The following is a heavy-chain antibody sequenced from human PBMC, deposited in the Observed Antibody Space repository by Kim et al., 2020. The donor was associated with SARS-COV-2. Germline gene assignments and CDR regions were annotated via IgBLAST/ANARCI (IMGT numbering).Heavy chain of an antibody. CDR1: GFTVSSNY. CDR3: ARGVTAMVMKSFVYYYYGMDV. D-gene: IGHD5-18*01. J-gene: IGHJ6*02. CDR2: IYSGGST. V-gene: IGHV3-53*01. Sequence: GGSLRLSCAASGFTVSSNYMSWVRQAPGKGLEWVSVIYSGGSTYYADSVKGRFTISRDNSKNTLYLQMNSLRAEDTAVYYCARGVTAMVMKSFVYYYYGMDVWGQGTTVTVSS.